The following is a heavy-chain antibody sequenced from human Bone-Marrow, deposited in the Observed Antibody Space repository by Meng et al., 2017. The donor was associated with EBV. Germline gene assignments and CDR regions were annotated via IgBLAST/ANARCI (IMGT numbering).Heavy chain of an antibody. D-gene: IGHD5-18*01. V-gene: IGHV3-53*01. J-gene: IGHJ4*02. CDR1: GGSFIGYY. Sequence: GLLKPSETLSLACAVYGGSFIGYYWSWVRQAPGKGLVWVSVIYVGGSTYYADSVEGRFTISRDRAKNTLHLQMNSLRVEDTAVYYCARDQRGRGDSYAYAYWGQGTLVTVSS. CDR2: IYVGGST. CDR3: ARDQRGRGDSYAYAY.